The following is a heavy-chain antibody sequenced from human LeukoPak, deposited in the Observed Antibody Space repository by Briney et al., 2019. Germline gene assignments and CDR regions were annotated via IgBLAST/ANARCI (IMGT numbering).Heavy chain of an antibody. CDR1: VYTFTDYY. D-gene: IGHD3-16*01. CDR2: INPNSGGT. CDR3: ARSYGLGGNYFDY. Sequence: ASVKVSCKASVYTFTDYYMHWVRQAPGQGLEWMGWINPNSGGTNYAQKFQGRVTMTRDTSISTAYMELSRLRSDDTAVYYCARSYGLGGNYFDYWGQGTLVTVSS. J-gene: IGHJ4*02. V-gene: IGHV1-2*02.